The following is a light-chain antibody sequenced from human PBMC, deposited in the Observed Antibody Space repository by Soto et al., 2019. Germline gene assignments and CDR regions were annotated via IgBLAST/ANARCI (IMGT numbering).Light chain of an antibody. Sequence: EIVMTQSPATLSVSPGESVTLSCRASLTMNNNIAWYQHKPGQAPRLLIFGASSRATGVPGRFSGSGFGTEFTLSISSLQSEDFAVYYCHQYNERPPWTFGQGTTVEMK. V-gene: IGKV3-15*01. CDR1: LTMNNN. CDR2: GAS. CDR3: HQYNERPPWT. J-gene: IGKJ1*01.